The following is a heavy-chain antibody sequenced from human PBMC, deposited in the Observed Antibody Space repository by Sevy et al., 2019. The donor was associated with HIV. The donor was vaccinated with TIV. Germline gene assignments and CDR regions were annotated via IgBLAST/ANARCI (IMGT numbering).Heavy chain of an antibody. CDR2: IKQDRSEK. Sequence: GSLRLSCAASGFTFSSYWMSWVRQAPGKGLEWVANIKQDRSEKYYLDSVKGRFTISRDNAKNSLYLQMNSLRAEDTAVYYCARVGYCSGGSCYPKGYFDYWGQRTLVTVSS. CDR3: ARVGYCSGGSCYPKGYFDY. V-gene: IGHV3-7*03. D-gene: IGHD2-15*01. CDR1: GFTFSSYW. J-gene: IGHJ4*02.